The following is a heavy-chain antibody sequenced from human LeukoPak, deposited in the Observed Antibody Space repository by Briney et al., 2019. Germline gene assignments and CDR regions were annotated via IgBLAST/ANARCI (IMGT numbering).Heavy chain of an antibody. D-gene: IGHD3-22*01. CDR2: LYYSGTT. V-gene: IGHV4-39*01. Sequence: KPSETLSLPCAVSGASITSTSYYWGWIRQPPGKGLEWVVSLYYSGTTYYNPSLKSRVTISVDTCKNQFSLNLSSVTAADTAVYYCARQYYYDSSGYFDYWGQGTLVTVSS. CDR1: GASITSTSYY. J-gene: IGHJ4*02. CDR3: ARQYYYDSSGYFDY.